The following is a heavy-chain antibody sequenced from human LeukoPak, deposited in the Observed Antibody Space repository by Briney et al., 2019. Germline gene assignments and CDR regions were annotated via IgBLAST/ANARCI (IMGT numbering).Heavy chain of an antibody. CDR2: IWYDGSNK. J-gene: IGHJ5*02. D-gene: IGHD4-17*01. Sequence: PGGSLRLSCAGSGFPFSSYTMNWVRQAPGKGLEWVAVIWYDGSNKYYADSVKGRFTISRDNSKNTLYLQMNRLRAEDTAVYYCARLYGTYPGWFDPWGQGTLVTVSS. CDR3: ARLYGTYPGWFDP. V-gene: IGHV3-33*08. CDR1: GFPFSSYT.